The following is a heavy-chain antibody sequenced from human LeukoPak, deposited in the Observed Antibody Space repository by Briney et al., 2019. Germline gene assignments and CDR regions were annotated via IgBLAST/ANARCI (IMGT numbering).Heavy chain of an antibody. J-gene: IGHJ4*02. CDR3: AGDGGYGSGSYYNVGVDY. Sequence: GASVKVSCKASGYTFTSYGISWVRQAPGQGLEWMAWINVYNGDTYYAQKFQGRVTMTTDTSTSTAYMELRSLRADDTAVYYCAGDGGYGSGSYYNVGVDYWGQGTLVTVSS. CDR1: GYTFTSYG. CDR2: INVYNGDT. V-gene: IGHV1-18*01. D-gene: IGHD3-10*01.